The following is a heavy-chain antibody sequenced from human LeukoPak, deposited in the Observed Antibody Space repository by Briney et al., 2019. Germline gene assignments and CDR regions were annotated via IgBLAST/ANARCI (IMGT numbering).Heavy chain of an antibody. J-gene: IGHJ4*02. CDR2: IYYSGST. CDR3: ARDFTSSGNFDY. Sequence: SETLSLTCTVSGGSISSYYWSWLRQPPGKGLEWIGYIYYSGSTNYNPSLKSRVTISVDTSKNQFSLKLSSVTAADTAVYYCARDFTSSGNFDYWGQGTLVTVSS. D-gene: IGHD5-12*01. CDR1: GGSISSYY. V-gene: IGHV4-59*01.